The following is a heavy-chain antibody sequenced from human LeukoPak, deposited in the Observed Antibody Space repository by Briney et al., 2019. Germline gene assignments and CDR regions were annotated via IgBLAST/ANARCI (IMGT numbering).Heavy chain of an antibody. CDR2: INPNSGGT. CDR3: ARAGDIVVVVAAKFDP. V-gene: IGHV1-2*02. Sequence: ASVKVSCKASGYTFTGYYMHWVRQAPGQGLGWMGWINPNSGGTNYARKFQGRVTMTRDTSISTAYMELSRLRSDDTAVYYCARAGDIVVVVAAKFDPWGQGTLVTVSS. D-gene: IGHD2-15*01. J-gene: IGHJ5*02. CDR1: GYTFTGYY.